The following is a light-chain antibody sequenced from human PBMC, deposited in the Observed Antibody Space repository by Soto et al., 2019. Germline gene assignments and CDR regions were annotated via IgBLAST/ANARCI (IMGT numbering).Light chain of an antibody. CDR1: QSVSSSS. Sequence: EIVLTQSPGTLSLSPGERATLSCRASQSVSSSSLAWYQQKPGQAPRLLIYGASSRATGIPDRFSGSGSGRDFTLTIIRLEPEDLAGYYCKLYRRSTMYTFGQGTRLEIK. CDR2: GAS. J-gene: IGKJ2*01. CDR3: KLYRRSTMYT. V-gene: IGKV3-20*01.